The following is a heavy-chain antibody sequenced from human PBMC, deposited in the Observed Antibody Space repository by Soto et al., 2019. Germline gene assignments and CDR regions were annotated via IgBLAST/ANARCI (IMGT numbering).Heavy chain of an antibody. D-gene: IGHD2-15*01. CDR3: ARGFLSVLPYYYYGLDV. V-gene: IGHV1-18*01. CDR1: AYPFTSYG. CDR2: ISVYNGNT. J-gene: IGHJ6*02. Sequence: QVPLVQSGVEVKNPGASVRVSCKASAYPFTSYGISWVRQAPGQGLEGMGWISVYNGNTNYARELQGRVTLTTDTSTSTAYMELRSLRSDDTAVYYCARGFLSVLPYYYYGLDVWGQGTTVIVSS.